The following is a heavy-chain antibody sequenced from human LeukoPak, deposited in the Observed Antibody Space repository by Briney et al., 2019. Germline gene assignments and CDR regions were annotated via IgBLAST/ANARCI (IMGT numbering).Heavy chain of an antibody. D-gene: IGHD3-10*01. V-gene: IGHV4-34*01. CDR2: INHSGST. CDR1: GGSFSGYY. J-gene: IGHJ5*02. Sequence: SETLSLTCAVYGGSFSGYYWSWIRQPPGEGLEWIGEINHSGSTNYNPSLKSRVTISVDTSKNQFSLKLSSVTAADTAVYYCARGVTMVRGSLNWFDPWGQGTLVTVSS. CDR3: ARGVTMVRGSLNWFDP.